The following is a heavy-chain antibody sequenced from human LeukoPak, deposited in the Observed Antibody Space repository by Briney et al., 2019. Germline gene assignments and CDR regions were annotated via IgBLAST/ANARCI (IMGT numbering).Heavy chain of an antibody. D-gene: IGHD6-13*01. J-gene: IGHJ4*02. V-gene: IGHV3-9*02. CDR1: GSSSAVHS. CDR2: VGGDSGSI. CDR3: AKDLSRMSSIHSSWHSN. Sequence: GRCLSLSWPAAGSSSAVHSTGWARLDPRECRGCLSVVGGDSGSIGYADSVKGRFTISRDNAKNSLYLQMNSLRAEDTALYYCAKDLSRMSSIHSSWHSNWGQGTLVTVSS.